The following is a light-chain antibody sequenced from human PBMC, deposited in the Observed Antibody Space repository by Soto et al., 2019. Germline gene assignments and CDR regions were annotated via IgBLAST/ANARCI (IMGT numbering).Light chain of an antibody. CDR3: CSPAGNSHYV. J-gene: IGLJ1*01. CDR2: EVT. Sequence: QSALTQPPSASGSPGQSVTISCTGTSSDVGGYNYVSWYQQHPGKVPKRMIYEVTKRPSGVPDRFSGSKSGNTASLTVSGLQVEDEADYYCCSPAGNSHYVFGTGTKVTVL. CDR1: SSDVGGYNY. V-gene: IGLV2-8*01.